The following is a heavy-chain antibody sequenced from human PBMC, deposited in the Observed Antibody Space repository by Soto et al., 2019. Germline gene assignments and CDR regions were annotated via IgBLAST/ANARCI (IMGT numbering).Heavy chain of an antibody. CDR2: IIPIFGTA. CDR1: GGTFSSYA. V-gene: IGHV1-69*13. Sequence: SVKVSCKASGGTFSSYAISWVRQAPGQGLEWMGGIIPIFGTANYAQKFQGRVTITADESTNTAYMELSSLRSEDTAVYYCARGNIVVVVAAITLNYYGMNVWGQGTTVTVSS. D-gene: IGHD2-15*01. CDR3: ARGNIVVVVAAITLNYYGMNV. J-gene: IGHJ6*02.